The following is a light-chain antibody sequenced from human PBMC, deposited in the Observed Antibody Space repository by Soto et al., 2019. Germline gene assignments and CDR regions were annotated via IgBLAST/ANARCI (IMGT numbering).Light chain of an antibody. Sequence: VLTQSPGTLSLSPRERATLSCRASQTINTSYLAWYQQKPGQAPRLLISGASIRATGIPDRFSGSGSGTDFTLTISRLEPEDFAVYYCQQYGPSRTFGQGTKVDIK. CDR1: QTINTSY. J-gene: IGKJ1*01. CDR3: QQYGPSRT. V-gene: IGKV3-20*01. CDR2: GAS.